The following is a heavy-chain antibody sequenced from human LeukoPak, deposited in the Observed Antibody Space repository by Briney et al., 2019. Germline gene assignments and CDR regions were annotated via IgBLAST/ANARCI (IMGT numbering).Heavy chain of an antibody. J-gene: IGHJ6*04. CDR2: ISSSGSTI. Sequence: GYLRLSCVASGFTFSSYEMNWVRQAPGTGLEWVSYISSSGSTIYYADSVKGRFTISRDNAKNSLYLQMNSLRAEDTAVYYCAELGITMIGGVWGKGTTVTISS. CDR3: AELGITMIGGV. CDR1: GFTFSSYE. D-gene: IGHD3-10*02. V-gene: IGHV3-48*03.